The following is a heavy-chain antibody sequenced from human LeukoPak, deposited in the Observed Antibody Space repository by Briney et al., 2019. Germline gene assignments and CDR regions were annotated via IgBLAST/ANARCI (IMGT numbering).Heavy chain of an antibody. CDR3: ARDPSSVTLYFFDY. V-gene: IGHV1-2*02. J-gene: IGHJ4*02. CDR2: IDANNGDT. Sequence: ASVRVSSKASGYTFRGNYIHWLRQAPGQGLEWMGWIDANNGDTKSAQKFQGRVTMSRDTSISTAYMDLSLSPDDAAVYYCARDPSSVTLYFFDYWGQGTLVTVSS. CDR1: GYTFRGNY. D-gene: IGHD4-11*01.